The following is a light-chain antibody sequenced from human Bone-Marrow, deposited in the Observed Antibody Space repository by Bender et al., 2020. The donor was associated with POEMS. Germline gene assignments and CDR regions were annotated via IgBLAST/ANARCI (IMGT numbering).Light chain of an antibody. Sequence: QSALTQPPSASGSPGQSVTISCTGTRSDVGGYNYVSWYQQHPGKAPKLMIYDVRNRPSGVSDRFSGSKSGSTASLTISGLQAEDEAHYYCNSYTSSLTLVLFGGGTKLTVL. J-gene: IGLJ2*01. CDR1: RSDVGGYNY. CDR2: DVR. CDR3: NSYTSSLTLVL. V-gene: IGLV2-14*03.